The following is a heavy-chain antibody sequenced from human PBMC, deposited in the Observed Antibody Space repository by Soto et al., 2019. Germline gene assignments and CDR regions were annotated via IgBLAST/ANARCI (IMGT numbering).Heavy chain of an antibody. CDR3: ASHWSYYYWYFDL. CDR2: IIPILGIA. Sequence: QVQLVQSGAEVKKPGSSVKVSCKASGGTFSSYTISWVRQAPGQGLEWMGRIIPILGIANYAQKFQGRVTITADKSTSTAYLELSILRSEDPAVYYCASHWSYYYWYFDLWGRGTLVTVSS. CDR1: GGTFSSYT. J-gene: IGHJ2*01. D-gene: IGHD1-26*01. V-gene: IGHV1-69*02.